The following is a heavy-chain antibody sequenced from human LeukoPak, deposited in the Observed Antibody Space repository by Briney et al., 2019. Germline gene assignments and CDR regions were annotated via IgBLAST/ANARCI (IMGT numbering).Heavy chain of an antibody. Sequence: GESLKICCKGSGYTFTSYWIGWVRQLPGKGLEWMGIIYPGDSDTRYSPSYQGQVTISADKSITTAYLQWSSLKASDTATYYCAIQWGSGGYDYWGQGTLVTVSS. CDR1: GYTFTSYW. CDR2: IYPGDSDT. D-gene: IGHD1-26*01. V-gene: IGHV5-51*01. CDR3: AIQWGSGGYDY. J-gene: IGHJ4*02.